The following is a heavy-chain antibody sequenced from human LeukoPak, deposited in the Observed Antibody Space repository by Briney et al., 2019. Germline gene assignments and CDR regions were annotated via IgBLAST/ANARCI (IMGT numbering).Heavy chain of an antibody. J-gene: IGHJ4*02. Sequence: PGGSLRLSCAASGFTFSSFAMSWVRQAPGKGLEWVSTVSDSGYSSYYAVSVKGRFNIYRDDPKNTLYLQMNSLRDEDTAVYYCAKDWDRSGGYYFDSWGQGTLVTVSS. CDR1: GFTFSSFA. D-gene: IGHD1-26*01. CDR2: VSDSGYSS. CDR3: AKDWDRSGGYYFDS. V-gene: IGHV3-23*01.